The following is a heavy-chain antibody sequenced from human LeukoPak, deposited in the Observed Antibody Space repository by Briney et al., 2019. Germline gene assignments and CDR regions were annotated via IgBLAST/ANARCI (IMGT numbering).Heavy chain of an antibody. D-gene: IGHD3-22*01. CDR2: ISGSGGST. CDR3: ARDPPYYDSSGYYYDY. J-gene: IGHJ4*02. Sequence: GGSLRLSCAASGFTFSTYAMSCVRHDPGNGLEWVSAISGSGGSTYYADSVKGRFTISRDNSKNTLYLQMNSLRAEDTAVYYCARDPPYYDSSGYYYDYWGQGTLVTVSS. CDR1: GFTFSTYA. V-gene: IGHV3-23*01.